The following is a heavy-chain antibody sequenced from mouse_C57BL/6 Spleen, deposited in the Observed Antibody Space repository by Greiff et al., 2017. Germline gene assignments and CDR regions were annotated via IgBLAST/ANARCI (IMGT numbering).Heavy chain of an antibody. Sequence: QVQLQQSGAELVRPGTSVTVSCKASGYAFTNYLIAWVKQRPGQGLEWIGVINPGSGGTNYNEKFKGKATLTADKSSSTAYMQLSSLTSEDSAVYFCARSYYDGYSDYWGQGTTLTVSS. V-gene: IGHV1-54*01. CDR1: GYAFTNYL. CDR3: ARSYYDGYSDY. CDR2: INPGSGGT. D-gene: IGHD1-1*02. J-gene: IGHJ2*01.